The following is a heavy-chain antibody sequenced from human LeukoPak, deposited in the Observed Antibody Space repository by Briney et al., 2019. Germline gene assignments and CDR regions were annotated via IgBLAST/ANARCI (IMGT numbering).Heavy chain of an antibody. CDR3: ASIPLYSSSWYSDFDY. CDR2: INPNSGGT. D-gene: IGHD6-13*01. CDR1: GYTFTGYY. J-gene: IGHJ4*02. Sequence: GASVKVSCKASGYTFTGYYMHWVPQAPGQGLEWMGWINPNSGGTNYAQKFQGRVTMTRDTSISTAYMELSRLRSDDTAVYYCASIPLYSSSWYSDFDYWGQGTLVTVSS. V-gene: IGHV1-2*02.